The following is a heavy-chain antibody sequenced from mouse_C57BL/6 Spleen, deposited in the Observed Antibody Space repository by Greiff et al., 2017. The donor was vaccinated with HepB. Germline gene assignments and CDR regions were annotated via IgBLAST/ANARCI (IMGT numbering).Heavy chain of an antibody. V-gene: IGHV1-53*01. CDR3: ARSVYYYGSSYWYFDV. CDR1: GYTFTSYW. J-gene: IGHJ1*03. D-gene: IGHD1-1*01. Sequence: VQLQQPGTELVKPGASVKLSCKASGYTFTSYWMHWVKQRPGQGLEWIGNINPSNGGTNYNEKFKSKATLTVDTSSSTAYMQLSSLTSEDSAVYDCARSVYYYGSSYWYFDVWGTGTTVTVSS. CDR2: INPSNGGT.